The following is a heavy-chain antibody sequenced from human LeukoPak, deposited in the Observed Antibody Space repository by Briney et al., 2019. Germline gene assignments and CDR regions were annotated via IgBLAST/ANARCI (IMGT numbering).Heavy chain of an antibody. CDR2: IWYDGTIK. CDR1: VFTFSSYD. V-gene: IGHV3-33*06. Sequence: GGSLRLSCAASVFTFSSYDMHWVRQAPGMGLEWVAVIWYDGTIKYYADSVKGRFTISRDNSKNTLYLQMNSLRAEDTAVYYCANGRGSSTWYFDYWGQGTLVTVSS. D-gene: IGHD6-13*01. J-gene: IGHJ4*02. CDR3: ANGRGSSTWYFDY.